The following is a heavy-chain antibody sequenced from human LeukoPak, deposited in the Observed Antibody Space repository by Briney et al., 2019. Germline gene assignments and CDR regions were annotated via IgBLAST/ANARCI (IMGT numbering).Heavy chain of an antibody. V-gene: IGHV4-30-2*01. Sequence: PSETLSLTCSVSGGSISSGDFYWSWIRQPPGKGLEWIGYVFHSGSTYYNPSLKNRVTISVDTSKNQFSLKLSSVTAADTAVYYCAREDDYTNGGAFDIWGQGTMVTVSS. D-gene: IGHD4-11*01. CDR3: AREDDYTNGGAFDI. CDR1: GGSISSGDFY. CDR2: VFHSGST. J-gene: IGHJ3*02.